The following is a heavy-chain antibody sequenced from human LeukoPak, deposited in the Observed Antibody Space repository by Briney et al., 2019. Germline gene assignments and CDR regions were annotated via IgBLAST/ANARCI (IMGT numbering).Heavy chain of an antibody. CDR2: IYTSGST. D-gene: IGHD1-1*01. Sequence: SETLSLTCTVSGGSISSYYWSWIRQPAGKGLEWIGRIYTSGSTNYNPSLKSRVTMSVDTSKNQFSLKLSSVTAADTAVYYCARGRVSSSTWYSTYYYYFYMDVWGRGTTVTVSS. CDR1: GGSISSYY. CDR3: ARGRVSSSTWYSTYYYYFYMDV. V-gene: IGHV4-4*07. J-gene: IGHJ6*03.